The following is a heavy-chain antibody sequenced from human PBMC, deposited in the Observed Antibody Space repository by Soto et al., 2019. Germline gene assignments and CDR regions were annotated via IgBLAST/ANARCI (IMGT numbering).Heavy chain of an antibody. CDR2: IGTSGKTI. CDR3: ARDPAIYSGKFDYGLDV. CDR1: GFTFSSYE. V-gene: IGHV3-48*03. D-gene: IGHD4-4*01. J-gene: IGHJ6*02. Sequence: GGSLRLSCADSGFTFSSYEMNWVRQAPGKGLEWVSYIGTSGKTIYYADSVRGRFTISRDNAKNSLYLQMNSLRAEDTAVYFCARDPAIYSGKFDYGLDVWGRGTTVTVS.